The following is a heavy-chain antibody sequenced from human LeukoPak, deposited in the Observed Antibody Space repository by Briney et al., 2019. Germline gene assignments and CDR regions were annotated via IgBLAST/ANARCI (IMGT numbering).Heavy chain of an antibody. Sequence: GRSLRLSCEASGFSFSDYGMHWVRQAPGKGLVCVALISNDGTNKFYVDPVKGRFTISRDNSKNTLYLQMDSLRTEDTAVYYCARDWARGNSYYVDYWGQGTLVTVSS. V-gene: IGHV3-30*03. D-gene: IGHD4-23*01. CDR3: ARDWARGNSYYVDY. CDR2: ISNDGTNK. J-gene: IGHJ4*02. CDR1: GFSFSDYG.